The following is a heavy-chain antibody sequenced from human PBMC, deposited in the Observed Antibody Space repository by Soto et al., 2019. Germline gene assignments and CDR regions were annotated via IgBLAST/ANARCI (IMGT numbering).Heavy chain of an antibody. V-gene: IGHV3-74*01. CDR2: IYNPGSTA. Sequence: SLILSCSASGFTFSVYLSHCGRQAPGKGLVCVSRIYNPGSTASYADSVKGLFTISRDNAKNTLYLQMSSLTVEDTAVFYFVRGNNGYGNFDYWGQGILVTVSS. J-gene: IGHJ4*02. CDR3: VRGNNGYGNFDY. D-gene: IGHD5-12*01. CDR1: GFTFSVYL.